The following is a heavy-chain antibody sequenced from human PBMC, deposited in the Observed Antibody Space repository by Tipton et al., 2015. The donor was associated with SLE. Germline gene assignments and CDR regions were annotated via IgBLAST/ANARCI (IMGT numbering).Heavy chain of an antibody. J-gene: IGHJ2*01. Sequence: SGPEVKKPGASVKVSCKASGYTFTAYYMHWVRQAPGQGLEWMAVIWYDGSNEQYTDSVKGRFTISRDDSKNTLFLQMNSLRAEDTAVYYCARAHIVVVAAAKSYFDLWGRGTLVTVSS. CDR3: ARAHIVVVAAAKSYFDL. CDR2: IWYDGSNE. D-gene: IGHD2-21*01. V-gene: IGHV3-33*01. CDR1: GYTFTAYY.